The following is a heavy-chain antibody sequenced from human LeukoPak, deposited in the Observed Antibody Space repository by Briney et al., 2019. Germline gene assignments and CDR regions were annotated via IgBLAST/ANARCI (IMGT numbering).Heavy chain of an antibody. J-gene: IGHJ4*02. CDR3: VKGYSSSWTFDY. CDR2: IRYDGSNK. D-gene: IGHD6-13*01. CDR1: GFTFSNFG. V-gene: IGHV3-30*02. Sequence: GGPLRLSCAASGFTFSNFGMHWVRQAPGKGLEWVAFIRYDGSNKFYADSVKGRFTISRDNSKNTLYLQMNSLRAEDTAVYYCVKGYSSSWTFDYWGQGTLVTVSS.